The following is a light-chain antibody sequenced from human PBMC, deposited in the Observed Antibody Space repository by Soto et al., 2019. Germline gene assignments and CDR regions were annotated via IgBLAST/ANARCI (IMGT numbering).Light chain of an antibody. Sequence: QSLLTGPPSASVTPGQRVTISCSGSSSNIGSNSVSWYQQLPGTAPKLLIYSNNQRPSGVPDRFSGSKSGTSASLAISGLQSGDEADYYCAAWDDSLNGYVFGTGTKVTVL. CDR3: AAWDDSLNGYV. J-gene: IGLJ1*01. V-gene: IGLV1-44*01. CDR1: SSNIGSNS. CDR2: SNN.